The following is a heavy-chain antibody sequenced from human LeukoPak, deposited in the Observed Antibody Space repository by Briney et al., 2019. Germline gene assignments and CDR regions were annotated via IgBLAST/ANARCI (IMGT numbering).Heavy chain of an antibody. CDR3: ARVLVVPAAICFDY. V-gene: IGHV3-30-3*01. Sequence: GGSLRLSCAASGFTFSSYAMHWVRQAPGKGLEWVAVISYDGSNKYYADSVKGRFTISRDNSKNTLYLQMNSLRAEDTAVYYCARVLVVPAAICFDYWGQGTLVTVSS. D-gene: IGHD2-2*01. CDR1: GFTFSSYA. CDR2: ISYDGSNK. J-gene: IGHJ4*02.